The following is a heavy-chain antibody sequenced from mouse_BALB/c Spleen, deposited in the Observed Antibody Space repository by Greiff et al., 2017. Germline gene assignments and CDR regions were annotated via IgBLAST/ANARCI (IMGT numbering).Heavy chain of an antibody. Sequence: DVKLVESGGGLVKPGGSLKLSCAASGFTFSDYYMYWVRQTPEKRLEWVATISDGGSYTYYPDSVKGRFTISRDNAKNNLYLQMSSLKSEDTAMYYCARDRFYGYDGRGYAMDYWGQGTSVTVSS. J-gene: IGHJ4*01. D-gene: IGHD2-2*01. CDR2: ISDGGSYT. V-gene: IGHV5-4*02. CDR1: GFTFSDYY. CDR3: ARDRFYGYDGRGYAMDY.